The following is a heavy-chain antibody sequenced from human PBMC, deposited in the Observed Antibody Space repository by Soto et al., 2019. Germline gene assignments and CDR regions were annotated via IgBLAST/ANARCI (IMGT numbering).Heavy chain of an antibody. D-gene: IGHD2-15*01. CDR3: ARDFACSGGSCYFSHYGYDY. CDR2: ISSSSSTI. CDR1: GFTFSSYS. J-gene: IGHJ4*02. Sequence: GGSLRLSCAASGFTFSSYSMNWVRQAPGKGLEWVSYISSSSSTIYYADSVKGRFTISGDNAKNSLYLQMNSLGAEDTAVYYCARDFACSGGSCYFSHYGYDYWGQGTLVTVSS. V-gene: IGHV3-48*01.